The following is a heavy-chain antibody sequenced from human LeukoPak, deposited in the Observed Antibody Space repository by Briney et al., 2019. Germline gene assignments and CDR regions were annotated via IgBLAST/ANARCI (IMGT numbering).Heavy chain of an antibody. CDR1: GFTFSSYA. CDR2: ISYDGSNK. D-gene: IGHD3-16*01. CDR3: AKDHFTGGDYGDYFDL. Sequence: GGSLRLSCAASGFTFSSYAMHWVRQAPGKGLEWVAVISYDGSNKYYADSVKGRFTISRDNSKNTLYLQMNSLRAEDTAVYYCAKDHFTGGDYGDYFDLWGQGVLVTVSS. J-gene: IGHJ4*02. V-gene: IGHV3-30-3*01.